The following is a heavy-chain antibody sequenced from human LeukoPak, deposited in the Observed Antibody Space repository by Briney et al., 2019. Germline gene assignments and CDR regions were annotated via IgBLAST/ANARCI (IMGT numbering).Heavy chain of an antibody. CDR3: ARDPNGDYIGALEF. D-gene: IGHD4-17*01. Sequence: GGSLRLSCAASGFTFSNYAVMWVRQAPGQGLEWVSAITSGGAPRYADSVKGRFTISRDNSKNTLYLQMNSLRAEDTAQYFCARDPNGDYIGALEFWGRGTVVTVSS. CDR2: ITSGGAP. CDR1: GFTFSNYA. V-gene: IGHV3-23*01. J-gene: IGHJ3*01.